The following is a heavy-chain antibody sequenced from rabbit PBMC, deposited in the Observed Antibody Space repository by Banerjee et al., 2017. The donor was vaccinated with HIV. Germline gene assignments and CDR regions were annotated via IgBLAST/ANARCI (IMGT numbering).Heavy chain of an antibody. V-gene: IGHV1S45*01. D-gene: IGHD8-1*01. CDR3: YVTGGDYYNHNL. CDR2: IITSSGST. J-gene: IGHJ4*01. CDR1: GFSFRNKYV. Sequence: QEQLVESGGDLVKPEGSLTLTCTASGFSFRNKYVMCWVRQAPGKGLEVVACIITSSGSTWYASWVNGRFTISKTSWTTVTLQMTSLTAADTATYFCYVTGGDYYNHNLWGQGTLVTVS.